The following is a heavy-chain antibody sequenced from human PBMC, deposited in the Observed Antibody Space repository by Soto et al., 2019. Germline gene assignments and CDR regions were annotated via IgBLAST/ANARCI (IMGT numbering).Heavy chain of an antibody. J-gene: IGHJ3*02. CDR3: ARAQGIAAAGTGFDAFDI. CDR1: GFTFSSYG. CDR2: IWYDGSNK. D-gene: IGHD6-13*01. Sequence: GGSLRLSCAASGFTFSSYGMHWVRQAPGKGLEWVAVIWYDGSNKYYADSVKGRFTISRDNSKNTLYLQMNSLRAEDTAVYYCARAQGIAAAGTGFDAFDIWGQGTMVTVSS. V-gene: IGHV3-33*08.